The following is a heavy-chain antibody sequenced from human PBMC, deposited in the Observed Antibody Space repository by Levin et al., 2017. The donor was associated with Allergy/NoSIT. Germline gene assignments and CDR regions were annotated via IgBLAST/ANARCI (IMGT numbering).Heavy chain of an antibody. J-gene: IGHJ4*02. CDR1: GFTFSSYA. CDR2: ISDSGGYT. D-gene: IGHD5-12*01. CDR3: AKADSGYDSWGGPFDY. V-gene: IGHV3-23*01. Sequence: GGSLRLSCAASGFTFSSYAMSWVRQAPGKGLEWVSAISDSGGYTYHADSVKGRFTISRDNSKNTLYLQMNSLRAEDTAVYYCAKADSGYDSWGGPFDYWGQGTLVTVSS.